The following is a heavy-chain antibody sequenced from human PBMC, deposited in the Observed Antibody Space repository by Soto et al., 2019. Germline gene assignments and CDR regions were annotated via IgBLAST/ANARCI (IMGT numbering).Heavy chain of an antibody. D-gene: IGHD3-3*01. CDR2: IYYSGST. Sequence: SETLSLTCTVSGGSISSYYWSWIRQPPGKGLEWIGYIYYSGSTNYNPSLKSRVTISVDTSKNQFSLKLSSVTAADAAVYYCPRVLISIFGVVAVDYWGQGTLVTVSS. CDR1: GGSISSYY. V-gene: IGHV4-59*08. J-gene: IGHJ4*02. CDR3: PRVLISIFGVVAVDY.